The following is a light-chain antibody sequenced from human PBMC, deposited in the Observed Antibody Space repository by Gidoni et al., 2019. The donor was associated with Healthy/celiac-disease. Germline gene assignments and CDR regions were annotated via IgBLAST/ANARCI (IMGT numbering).Light chain of an antibody. Sequence: EIVLTQPPGTLSLSPGERATLSCRASQSVSSSYLAWYQQKPGQAPRLLIYGASSRATGIPDRFSGSGSGTDFTLTISRLEPEDFAVYYCQQYGSSLYTFXQXTKLEIK. CDR2: GAS. V-gene: IGKV3-20*01. CDR1: QSVSSSY. CDR3: QQYGSSLYT. J-gene: IGKJ2*01.